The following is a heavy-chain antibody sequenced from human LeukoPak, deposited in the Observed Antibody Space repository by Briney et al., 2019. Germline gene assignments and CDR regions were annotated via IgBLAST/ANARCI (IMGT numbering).Heavy chain of an antibody. CDR3: ASTPSSIAARLGVLFDY. J-gene: IGHJ4*02. CDR2: ISFSGSPT. CDR1: GFTFSDYY. V-gene: IGHV3-11*01. D-gene: IGHD6-6*01. Sequence: GGSLRLSCAASGFTFSDYYMSWIRQAPGKGLEWVSYISFSGSPTQYADSVKGRFTISRDNAKNSLYLQMNSLRDEDTAVYYCASTPSSIAARLGVLFDYWGQGTLVTVSS.